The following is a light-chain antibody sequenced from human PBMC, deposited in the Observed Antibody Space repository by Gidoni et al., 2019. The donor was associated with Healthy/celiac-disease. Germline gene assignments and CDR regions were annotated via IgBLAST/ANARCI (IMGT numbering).Light chain of an antibody. CDR3: QSYDSSLSALV. CDR2: GNS. J-gene: IGLJ2*01. CDR1: SSNIGAGYD. V-gene: IGLV1-40*01. Sequence: QSVLTPPPSVSGAPGQRVTISCTGSSSNIGAGYDVHWYQHLPGTAPNLLIYGNSNRPSGVPDRFSGSKSGTSASLAITGLQAEDEADYYCQSYDSSLSALVFGGGTKLTVL.